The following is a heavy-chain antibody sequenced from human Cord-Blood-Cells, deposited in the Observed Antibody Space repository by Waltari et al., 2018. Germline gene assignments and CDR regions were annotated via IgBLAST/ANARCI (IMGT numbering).Heavy chain of an antibody. D-gene: IGHD1-26*01. Sequence: EVQLVESGGGLVKPGGSLRLSCAASGFTFSNAWMSWVRQAPGKGLEWVGRIKSKTEGGTTDYAAPVKGRFTSSREDSKNTLYLQMNSLKTEDTAVYYCTTDSLLANYFDYWGQGTLVTVSS. CDR1: GFTFSNAW. CDR2: IKSKTEGGTT. J-gene: IGHJ4*02. CDR3: TTDSLLANYFDY. V-gene: IGHV3-15*01.